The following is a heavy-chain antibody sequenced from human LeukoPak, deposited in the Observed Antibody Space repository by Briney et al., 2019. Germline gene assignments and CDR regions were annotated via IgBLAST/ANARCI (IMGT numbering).Heavy chain of an antibody. V-gene: IGHV1-18*01. Sequence: ASVKVSCKASGYSFTSYGISWVRQAPGQGLEWMGWISAYNGNTNYAQNLQGRVTMTTDTSTSTAYMELGSLRSDDTAVYYCARDHGSFEDLPLFFDYWGQGTLLTVSS. CDR2: ISAYNGNT. D-gene: IGHD1-26*01. J-gene: IGHJ4*02. CDR1: GYSFTSYG. CDR3: ARDHGSFEDLPLFFDY.